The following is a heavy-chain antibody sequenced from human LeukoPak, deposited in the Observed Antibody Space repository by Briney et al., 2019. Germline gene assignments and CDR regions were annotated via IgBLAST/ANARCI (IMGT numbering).Heavy chain of an antibody. J-gene: IGHJ4*02. Sequence: TAGGSLRLSCAASGFTFSSYIMNWVRQAPGKGLEWVSSISSSSSYIYYADSVKGRFTISRDNAKNSLYLQMNSLRAEDTAVYYCARDQEPTFGYSYGPVGYWGQGTLVTVSS. CDR1: GFTFSSYI. D-gene: IGHD5-18*01. V-gene: IGHV3-21*03. CDR2: ISSSSSYI. CDR3: ARDQEPTFGYSYGPVGY.